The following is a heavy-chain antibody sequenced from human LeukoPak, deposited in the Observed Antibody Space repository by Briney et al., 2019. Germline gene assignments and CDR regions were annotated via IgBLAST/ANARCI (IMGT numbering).Heavy chain of an antibody. Sequence: SGGSLRLSCAASGFTFSSYGMSWVRQAPGKGLECVSVISADSGTSFYADSVKGRFTVSRDNSKNTLYVQMDSLRAEDTAVYYCAKYHDSGIRIFDYWGQGTLVTVSS. CDR1: GFTFSSYG. J-gene: IGHJ4*02. V-gene: IGHV3-23*01. D-gene: IGHD3-10*01. CDR2: ISADSGTS. CDR3: AKYHDSGIRIFDY.